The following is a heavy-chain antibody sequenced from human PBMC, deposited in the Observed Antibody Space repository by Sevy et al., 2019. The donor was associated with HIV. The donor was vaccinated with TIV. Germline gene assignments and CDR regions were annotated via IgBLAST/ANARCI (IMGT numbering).Heavy chain of an antibody. CDR1: GFTFSVYW. J-gene: IGHJ4*02. V-gene: IGHV3-7*01. D-gene: IGHD5-18*01. Sequence: GGSLRLSCAASGFTFSVYWMRWVRQAPGKGLGWVATMKEDGSDKDYVDSVKGRFTISRDNAKNSLYLQMNSLRAEDTAVYYCVREGVGGYSYSLDCWGQGTLVTVSS. CDR3: VREGVGGYSYSLDC. CDR2: MKEDGSDK.